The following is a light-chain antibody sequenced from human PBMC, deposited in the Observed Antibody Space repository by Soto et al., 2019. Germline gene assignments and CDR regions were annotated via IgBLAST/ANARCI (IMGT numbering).Light chain of an antibody. Sequence: QSALTQPASGSGSPGQSITISCTGTSSDVGGYDFVSWYQHHPGKAPKLLIHEVRNRPSGVSHRFSGSKSGNTASLTISGLQADDEADNYCSSYTTSRNPDNVFATGTKVIVL. CDR1: SSDVGGYDF. V-gene: IGLV2-14*01. J-gene: IGLJ1*01. CDR2: EVR. CDR3: SSYTTSRNPDNV.